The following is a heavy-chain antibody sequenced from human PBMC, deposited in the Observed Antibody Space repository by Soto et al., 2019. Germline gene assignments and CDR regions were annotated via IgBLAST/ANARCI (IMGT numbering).Heavy chain of an antibody. CDR1: GFTFSSYA. Sequence: GGSLRLSCSSSGFTFSSYAMHWFRQAPGKGLECVSAISSNGGSKYYADSVKGRFTISRDNSKNTLYLQMNSLRAEDTAVYYCAKNVAYYDSSGYYPYYGMDVWGQGTTVTVSS. J-gene: IGHJ6*02. CDR3: AKNVAYYDSSGYYPYYGMDV. V-gene: IGHV3-64*04. CDR2: ISSNGGSK. D-gene: IGHD3-22*01.